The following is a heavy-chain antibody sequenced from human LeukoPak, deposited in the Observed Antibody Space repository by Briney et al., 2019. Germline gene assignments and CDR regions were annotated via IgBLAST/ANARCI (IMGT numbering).Heavy chain of an antibody. CDR1: GYTFTDYY. CDR2: INPNSSGT. V-gene: IGHV1-2*02. D-gene: IGHD4-17*01. J-gene: IGHJ4*02. Sequence: ASVKVSCKASGYTFTDYYIHWVRQAPGQGLEWMGWINPNSSGTEIAQNFKGRVTMTRDTSISTAYMELNSLRSDDTAVFYCTREDTSSWDYVLHWGQGTLVTVSS. CDR3: TREDTSSWDYVLH.